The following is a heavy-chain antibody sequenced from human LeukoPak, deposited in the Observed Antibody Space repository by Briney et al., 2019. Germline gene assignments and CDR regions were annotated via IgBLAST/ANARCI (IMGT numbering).Heavy chain of an antibody. V-gene: IGHV4-59*08. CDR2: IYHSGST. Sequence: PETLSLTCTVSGGSISSDYWSWIRQPPGKGLEWIGYIYHSGSTNNNPSLKSRVTISVDTSKNQFSLNLSSVTAADTAVYYCARIKYSYGYAFDYWGQGTLVTVSS. J-gene: IGHJ4*02. CDR3: ARIKYSYGYAFDY. CDR1: GGSISSDY. D-gene: IGHD5-18*01.